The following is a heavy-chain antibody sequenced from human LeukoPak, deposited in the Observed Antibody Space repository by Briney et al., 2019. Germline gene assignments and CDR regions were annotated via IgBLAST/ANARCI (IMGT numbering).Heavy chain of an antibody. CDR1: GFTLSSYA. V-gene: IGHV3-23*01. CDR2: ISSGGSA. D-gene: IGHD3-9*01. CDR3: AKSNDILTGYYLFDY. J-gene: IGHJ4*02. Sequence: GGSLRLSCGASGFTLSSYAMSWVRQAPGKGLEWVSAISSGGSAYYTAYVKGRFTMTRDNSKNTLYAQMNNLRAEDTAIYYCAKSNDILTGYYLFDYWGQGTLVTVSS.